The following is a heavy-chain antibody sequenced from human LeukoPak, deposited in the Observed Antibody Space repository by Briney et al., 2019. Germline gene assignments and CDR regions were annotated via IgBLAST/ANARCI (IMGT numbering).Heavy chain of an antibody. CDR3: ARVGYQIRTDY. CDR2: INHSGST. V-gene: IGHV4-34*01. D-gene: IGHD2-2*01. Sequence: SETLCLTCAASGGTFSGYYWSWIRQPPGKGLEWIGEINHSGSTNYNPSLKSRVTISVDTSKNQFSLKLSSVTAADTAVYYCARVGYQIRTDYWGQGTLVTVSS. CDR1: GGTFSGYY. J-gene: IGHJ4*02.